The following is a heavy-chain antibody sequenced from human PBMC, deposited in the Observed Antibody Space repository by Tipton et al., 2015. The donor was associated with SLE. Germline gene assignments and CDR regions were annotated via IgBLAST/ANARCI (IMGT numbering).Heavy chain of an antibody. Sequence: SLRLSCAASGFTFSSYAMHWVRQAPGKGLEWVAVISYDGSNKYYADSVKGRFTISRDNSKNTLYLQMNSLRAEDTAVYYCATLPTSLWFGELSPSLSVDYWGQGTLVTVSS. CDR3: ATLPTSLWFGELSPSLSVDY. CDR2: ISYDGSNK. J-gene: IGHJ4*02. V-gene: IGHV3-30-3*01. D-gene: IGHD3-10*01. CDR1: GFTFSSYA.